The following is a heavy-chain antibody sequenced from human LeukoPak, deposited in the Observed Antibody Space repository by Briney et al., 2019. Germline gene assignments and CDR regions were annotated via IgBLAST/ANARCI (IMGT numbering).Heavy chain of an antibody. D-gene: IGHD3-10*01. CDR2: IIPIFGTA. CDR1: GGTFSSYA. V-gene: IGHV1-69*05. CDR3: ARGGIWFGEFTD. Sequence: ASVKVSCKASGGTFSSYAISWVRQAPGQGLEWMGGIIPIFGTANYAQKFQGRVTMTRNTSISTAYMELSSLRSEDTAVYYCARGGIWFGEFTDWGQGTLVTVSS. J-gene: IGHJ4*02.